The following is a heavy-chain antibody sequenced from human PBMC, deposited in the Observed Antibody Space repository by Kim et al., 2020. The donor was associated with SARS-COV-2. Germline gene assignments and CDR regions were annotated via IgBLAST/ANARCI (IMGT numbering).Heavy chain of an antibody. Sequence: KGRFTISRDNSKNTLYLQMNSLRAEDTAVYYCAKYPGLHTNTSCYNPGDYWGQGTLVTVSS. CDR3: AKYPGLHTNTSCYNPGDY. V-gene: IGHV3-30*02. D-gene: IGHD2-2*02. J-gene: IGHJ4*02.